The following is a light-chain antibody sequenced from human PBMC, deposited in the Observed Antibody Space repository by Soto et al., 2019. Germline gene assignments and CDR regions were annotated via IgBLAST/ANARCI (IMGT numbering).Light chain of an antibody. Sequence: QSALTQPASVSGSPGQSITISCTGTSSDIGGYTYVSWYQQHPGKAPKLMIYEVSNRPSGVSDRFSGSKSGNTASLTISGLQAEDEAHYYCSSYTRTSTLHVVFGGGTKVTVL. V-gene: IGLV2-14*01. CDR1: SSDIGGYTY. J-gene: IGLJ2*01. CDR2: EVS. CDR3: SSYTRTSTLHVV.